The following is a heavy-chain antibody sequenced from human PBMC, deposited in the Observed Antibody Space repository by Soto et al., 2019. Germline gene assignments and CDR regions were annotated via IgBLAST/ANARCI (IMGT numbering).Heavy chain of an antibody. CDR1: GYSFTSYW. CDR2: IDPSDSYT. D-gene: IGHD3-22*01. CDR3: ARRQYDSSGYYYFDY. Sequence: GESLKLSCKGSGYSFTSYWISWVRQMPGKGLEWMGRIDPSDSYTNYSPSFQGHVTISADKSISTAYLQWSSLKASDTAMYYWARRQYDSSGYYYFDYWGQGTLVTVSS. J-gene: IGHJ4*02. V-gene: IGHV5-10-1*01.